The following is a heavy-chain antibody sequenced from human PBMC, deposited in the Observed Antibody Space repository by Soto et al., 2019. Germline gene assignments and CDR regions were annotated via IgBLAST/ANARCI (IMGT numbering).Heavy chain of an antibody. D-gene: IGHD3-10*01. CDR1: GFTFSSYG. Sequence: EVQLLESGGGLVQPGGSLRLSCAASGFTFSSYGMSWVRQAPGKGLEWVSTISGSGGSTYYADSVKGRFTISRDNSKNTPYMQMNSLRAEDTAVYYCAKRAGAFDAFDIWGQGTMVTVSS. J-gene: IGHJ3*02. CDR2: ISGSGGST. CDR3: AKRAGAFDAFDI. V-gene: IGHV3-23*01.